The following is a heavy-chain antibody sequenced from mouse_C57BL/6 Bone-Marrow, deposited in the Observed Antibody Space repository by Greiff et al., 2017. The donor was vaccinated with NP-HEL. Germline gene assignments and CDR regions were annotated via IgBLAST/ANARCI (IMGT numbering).Heavy chain of an antibody. D-gene: IGHD2-1*01. CDR2: ISDGGSYT. CDR1: GFTFSSYA. J-gene: IGHJ4*01. Sequence: EVMLVESGGGLVKPGGSLKLSCAASGFTFSSYAMSWVRQTPEKRLEWVATISDGGSYTYYPDNVKGRFTISRDNAKNNLYLQMSHLKSEDTAMDYCARVVYYDAMDYWGQGTSVTVSS. CDR3: ARVVYYDAMDY. V-gene: IGHV5-4*03.